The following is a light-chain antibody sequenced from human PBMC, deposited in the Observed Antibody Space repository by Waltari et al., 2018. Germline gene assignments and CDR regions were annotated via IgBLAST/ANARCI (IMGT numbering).Light chain of an antibody. V-gene: IGLV4-69*01. Sequence: QLVLTQSPSASASLGASVKLTCTLSSGHSSYAIAWHQQQPEKGPRYLLKLNSDDSHSKGDGIPDRFSASSSGAERYLTISSLQSEDEADYYCQTWGTGIVVFGGGTKLTVL. CDR3: QTWGTGIVV. J-gene: IGLJ2*01. CDR2: LNSDDSH. CDR1: SGHSSYA.